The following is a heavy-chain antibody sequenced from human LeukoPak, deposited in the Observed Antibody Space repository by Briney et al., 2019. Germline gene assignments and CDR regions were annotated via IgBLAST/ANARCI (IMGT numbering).Heavy chain of an antibody. CDR3: ARDVRQWLATLIDY. CDR1: GFTFSSYS. D-gene: IGHD6-19*01. J-gene: IGHJ4*02. Sequence: GGSLRLSCGASGFTFSSYSMNWVRQAPGKGLEWVPYISSSSKTIYYADSVKGRFTTSRDNAKNSLYLQMNSLRAEDTAVYYCARDVRQWLATLIDYWGQGTLVTVSS. CDR2: ISSSSKTI. V-gene: IGHV3-48*04.